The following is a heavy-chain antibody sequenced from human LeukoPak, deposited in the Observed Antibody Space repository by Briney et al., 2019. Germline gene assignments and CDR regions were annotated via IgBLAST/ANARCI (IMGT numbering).Heavy chain of an antibody. CDR3: ARDPPIGGADVFDI. D-gene: IGHD3-10*01. J-gene: IGHJ3*02. Sequence: ASLKVSCKAAGYTSTGYYLRWVRQAPGQGLEWMGWINPNSGGTNYAQKFQGRVTMTRDTSISTAYMELSRLTSDDTAVYYCARDPPIGGADVFDIWGQGTMVTVSS. CDR1: GYTSTGYY. V-gene: IGHV1-2*02. CDR2: INPNSGGT.